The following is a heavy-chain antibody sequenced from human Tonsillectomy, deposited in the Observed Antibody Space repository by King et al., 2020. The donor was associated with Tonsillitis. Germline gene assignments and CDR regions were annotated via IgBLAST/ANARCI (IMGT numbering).Heavy chain of an antibody. CDR1: GGSISNNNYY. CDR3: ARHRYDYFWGSYRYPFDY. Sequence: QLQESGPGLVKPSETLSLTCTVSGGSISNNNYYWGWIRQPPGKGLEWIGSIYYSGSTYYNPALKCRVTISVDTSKNQVSLKLSSVTAADTAVYYCARHRYDYFWGSYRYPFDYWGQGTLVTVSS. J-gene: IGHJ4*02. CDR2: IYYSGST. D-gene: IGHD3-16*02. V-gene: IGHV4-39*01.